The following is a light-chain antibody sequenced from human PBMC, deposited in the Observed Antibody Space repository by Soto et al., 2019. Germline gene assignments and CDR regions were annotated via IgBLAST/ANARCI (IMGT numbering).Light chain of an antibody. J-gene: IGLJ2*01. CDR1: SSDVGRYNY. Sequence: QSVLTQPASVSGSPGQSITISCTGTSSDVGRYNYVSWYQQYPGKAPKLIIYDVTKRPSGVPDRFSGSKSGNTASLTISGLQAEDEADYYCCSFAGLFGGGTKLTVL. V-gene: IGLV2-14*03. CDR3: CSFAGL. CDR2: DVT.